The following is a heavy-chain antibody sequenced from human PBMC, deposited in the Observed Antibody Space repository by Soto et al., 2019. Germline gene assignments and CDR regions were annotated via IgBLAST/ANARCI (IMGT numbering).Heavy chain of an antibody. CDR2: IWYDESNK. D-gene: IGHD6-13*01. CDR3: ARTVAAAGTSYFDY. CDR1: GFTFSSSG. Sequence: PGGYLRLSCAAFGFTFSSSGMHWVRKAPGKGLGWVAVIWYDESNKYDADSVKGRFTISRDNSKNTLYLQMNSLRAEDTAVYYCARTVAAAGTSYFDYWGQGTLVTVSS. V-gene: IGHV3-33*01. J-gene: IGHJ4*02.